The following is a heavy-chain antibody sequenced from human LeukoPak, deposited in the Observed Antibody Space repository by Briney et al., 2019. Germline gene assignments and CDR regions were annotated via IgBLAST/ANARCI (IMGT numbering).Heavy chain of an antibody. CDR1: GGSISSYY. CDR2: IYYSGST. V-gene: IGHV4-59*01. D-gene: IGHD3-9*01. J-gene: IGHJ4*02. Sequence: SETLSLTCTVSGGSISSYYWSWIPQPPGKGLEWVGYIYYSGSTNYNPSLKSRVTISVDTSKNQFSLKLSSVTAADTAVYYCARGHYDILTGESYYFDYWGQGTLVTVSS. CDR3: ARGHYDILTGESYYFDY.